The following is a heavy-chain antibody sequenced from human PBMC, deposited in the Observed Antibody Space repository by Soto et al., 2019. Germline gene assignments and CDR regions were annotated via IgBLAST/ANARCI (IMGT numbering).Heavy chain of an antibody. CDR1: GGSISRYY. Sequence: QVQLQESGPGLVKPSETLSLTCTVSGGSISRYYWSWIRQPPGKGLEWIGYIYYSGSTNYNPSLKSRVTISVDTSKNQFSLKLSSVTAADTAVYYCARRRTPDYWGQGTLVTVSS. CDR3: ARRRTPDY. V-gene: IGHV4-59*01. CDR2: IYYSGST. J-gene: IGHJ4*02.